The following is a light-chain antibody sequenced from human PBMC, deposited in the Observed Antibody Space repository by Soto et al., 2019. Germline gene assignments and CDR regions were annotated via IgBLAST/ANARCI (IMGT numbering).Light chain of an antibody. CDR1: QSISFY. Sequence: DIQMTQSPSSLSASVGDRVTITCRASQSISFYLNWYQQKPGKAPKLLIYAASSLQSGVPSRFSGSGSGTDFTLTISSLQPEDFATYYCQQSYSTPPIPFGPGTRLEIK. CDR2: AAS. V-gene: IGKV1-39*01. CDR3: QQSYSTPPIP. J-gene: IGKJ5*01.